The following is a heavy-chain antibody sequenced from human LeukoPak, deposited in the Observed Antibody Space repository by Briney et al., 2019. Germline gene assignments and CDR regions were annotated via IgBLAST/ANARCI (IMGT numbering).Heavy chain of an antibody. D-gene: IGHD1-1*01. V-gene: IGHV4-34*01. CDR3: ARGIKKLERRKNWFDP. CDR2: INHSGST. Sequence: PSETLSLTCAVHGGSFSGYYWSWIRQPPGKGLEWIGEINHSGSTNYNPSLKSRVTISVDTSKNQFSLKLSSVTAADTAVYYCARGIKKLERRKNWFDPWGQGTLVTVSS. CDR1: GGSFSGYY. J-gene: IGHJ5*02.